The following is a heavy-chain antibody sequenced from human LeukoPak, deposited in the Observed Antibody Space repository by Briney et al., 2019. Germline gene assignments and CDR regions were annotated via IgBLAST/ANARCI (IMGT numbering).Heavy chain of an antibody. V-gene: IGHV3-48*04. D-gene: IGHD2-15*01. J-gene: IGHJ4*02. CDR1: GFTFSSYS. Sequence: GGSLRLSCAASGFTFSSYSMNWVRQAPGKGLEWVSYISSSSSTIYYADSVKGRFTISRDNAKNSLYLQMNSLRAEDTAVYYCARYCSDGRCYSGLRNWGQGTLVTVSS. CDR3: ARYCSDGRCYSGLRN. CDR2: ISSSSSTI.